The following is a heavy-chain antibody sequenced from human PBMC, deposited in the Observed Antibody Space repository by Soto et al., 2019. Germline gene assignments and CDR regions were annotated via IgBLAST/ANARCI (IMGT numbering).Heavy chain of an antibody. Sequence: GGSLRLSCAASGFTFSDYYMSWIRQAPGKGLEWVSYISSSGSTIYYADSVKGRFTISRDNAKNSLYLQMNSLRAEDTAVYYCARDRLYGDYVHYYYMDVWGKGTTVTVSS. J-gene: IGHJ6*03. V-gene: IGHV3-11*01. CDR2: ISSSGSTI. D-gene: IGHD4-17*01. CDR1: GFTFSDYY. CDR3: ARDRLYGDYVHYYYMDV.